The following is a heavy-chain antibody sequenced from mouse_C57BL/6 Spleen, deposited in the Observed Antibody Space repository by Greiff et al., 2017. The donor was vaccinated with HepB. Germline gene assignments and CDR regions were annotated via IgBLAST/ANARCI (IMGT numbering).Heavy chain of an antibody. Sequence: QVQLQQPGAELVRPGSSVKLSCKASGYTFTSYWMDWVKQRPGQGLEWIGNIYPSDSETHYNQKFKDKATLTVDKSSSTAYLQRSILTSEDSAVYYCASLTTVIDYWGQGTTLTVSS. CDR3: ASLTTVIDY. V-gene: IGHV1-61*01. J-gene: IGHJ2*01. CDR1: GYTFTSYW. CDR2: IYPSDSET. D-gene: IGHD1-1*01.